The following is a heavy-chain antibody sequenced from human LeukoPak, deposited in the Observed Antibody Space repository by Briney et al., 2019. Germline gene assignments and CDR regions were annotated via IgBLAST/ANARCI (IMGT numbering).Heavy chain of an antibody. Sequence: GASVKVSCKASGYTFTSYYMHWVRQAPGQGLEWMGIINPSGGSTSYAQKFQGRVTMTRDTSTSTVYMELSSLRSEDTAVYYCASAYYYGSGSYYPAFDYWGQGTLVTVSS. CDR2: INPSGGST. V-gene: IGHV1-46*01. J-gene: IGHJ4*02. CDR3: ASAYYYGSGSYYPAFDY. D-gene: IGHD3-10*01. CDR1: GYTFTSYY.